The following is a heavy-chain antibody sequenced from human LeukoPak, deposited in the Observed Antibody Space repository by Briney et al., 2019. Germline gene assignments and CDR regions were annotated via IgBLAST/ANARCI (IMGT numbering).Heavy chain of an antibody. D-gene: IGHD2-2*01. Sequence: PGGSLRLSCAASEFTLSTYDMSWVRQAPGKGLEWVSVISGSSGNTNYADSVKGRFIISRDNSKNTLFLQMNSLRAEDTAVYYCAKDRKVESAFDIWGPGTMVTVSS. J-gene: IGHJ3*02. CDR3: AKDRKVESAFDI. CDR2: ISGSSGNT. V-gene: IGHV3-23*01. CDR1: EFTLSTYD.